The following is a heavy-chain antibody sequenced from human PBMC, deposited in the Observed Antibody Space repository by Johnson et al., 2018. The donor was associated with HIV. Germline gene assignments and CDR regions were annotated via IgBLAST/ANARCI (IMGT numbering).Heavy chain of an antibody. V-gene: IGHV3-30*14. CDR1: GYTFSTYA. CDR2: ISYDRNNK. J-gene: IGHJ3*02. Sequence: QMQLVESGGGVVQPGRSLRLSCAASGYTFSTYAMHWVRQAPGKGLEWVTVISYDRNNKYYADSVKGRFTVSRDNSKNTLYLQMNSLRPEDTAVYYCARDLVATSSSLAFDMWGQGTMVTVSS. D-gene: IGHD6-6*01. CDR3: ARDLVATSSSLAFDM.